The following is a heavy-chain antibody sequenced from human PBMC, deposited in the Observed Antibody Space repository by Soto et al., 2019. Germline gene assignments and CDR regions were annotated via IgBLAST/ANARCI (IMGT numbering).Heavy chain of an antibody. J-gene: IGHJ6*02. D-gene: IGHD5-12*01. CDR1: GFTFSSYG. CDR3: AKDPEFSRTYYSGPASSRTDKAYYYGMDV. CDR2: ISYDGSNK. V-gene: IGHV3-30*18. Sequence: PGGSLRLSCAASGFTFSSYGMHWVRQAPGKGLEWVAVISYDGSNKYYADSVKGRFTISRDNSKNTLYLQMNSLRAEDTAVYYCAKDPEFSRTYYSGPASSRTDKAYYYGMDVWGQGTTVTVSS.